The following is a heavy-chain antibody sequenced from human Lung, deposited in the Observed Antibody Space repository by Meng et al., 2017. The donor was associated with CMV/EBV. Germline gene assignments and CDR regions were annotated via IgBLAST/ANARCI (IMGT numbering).Heavy chain of an antibody. J-gene: IGHJ5*02. Sequence: RSGSYYWSWIRQPPGKGLEWIGYIYSSGSTNYNPSLKSRVTISVDTSKNQFSLKLSSVTAADTAVYYCAREGDCSSTSCYGGGNWFDPWGQGTLSPSPQ. CDR3: AREGDCSSTSCYGGGNWFDP. V-gene: IGHV4-61*01. CDR1: RSGSYY. D-gene: IGHD2-2*01. CDR2: IYSSGST.